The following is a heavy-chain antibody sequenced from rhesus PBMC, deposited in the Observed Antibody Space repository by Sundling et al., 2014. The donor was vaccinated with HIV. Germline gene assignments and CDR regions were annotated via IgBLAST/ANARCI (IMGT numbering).Heavy chain of an antibody. CDR3: ASGPYEVNYGYYSTHQGYFDY. J-gene: IGHJ4*01. CDR1: GGSISGYY. CDR2: IAGSGGST. Sequence: QLQLQESGPGLVKPSETLSHTCAVSGGSISGYYWNWIRQPPGKGLEWIGHIAGSGGSTDYNPSLKSRVTISTDTSKNQFSLKLSSVTAADTAVYYCASGPYEVNYGYYSTHQGYFDYWGQGVLVTVSS. V-gene: IGHV4-165*01. D-gene: IGHD3-9*01.